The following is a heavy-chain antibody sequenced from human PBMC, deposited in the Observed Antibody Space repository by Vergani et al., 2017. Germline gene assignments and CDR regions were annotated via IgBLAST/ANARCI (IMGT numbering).Heavy chain of an antibody. Sequence: QVQLVESGGGVVQPGRSLRLSCAASGFTFSSYAMHWVRQAPGKGLEWVAVISYDGSNKYYADSVKRRLTISRDNSKNTLYLQMNSLRAEDTAVYYCAWGWDDYGDITGAFDVGGQGTMVTVTS. CDR2: ISYDGSNK. CDR3: AWGWDDYGDITGAFDV. J-gene: IGHJ3*01. CDR1: GFTFSSYA. D-gene: IGHD4-17*01. V-gene: IGHV3-30-3*01.